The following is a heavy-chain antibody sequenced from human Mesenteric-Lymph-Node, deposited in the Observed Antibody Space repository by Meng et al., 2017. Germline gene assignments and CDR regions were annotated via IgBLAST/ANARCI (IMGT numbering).Heavy chain of an antibody. CDR1: GFTFSTYW. Sequence: GESMKISCAASGFTFSTYWMSWVRQAPGKGLEWVANIKEDGSEKHYVDPVKGRFTISRDNAKNSLYLQMNSLRAEDTAVYYCARGGYSYGNFWGQGTLVTVSS. D-gene: IGHD5-18*01. CDR3: ARGGYSYGNF. J-gene: IGHJ4*02. CDR2: IKEDGSEK. V-gene: IGHV3-7*01.